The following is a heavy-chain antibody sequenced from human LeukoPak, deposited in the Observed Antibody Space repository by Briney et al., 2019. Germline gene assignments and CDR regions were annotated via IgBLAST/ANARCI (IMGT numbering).Heavy chain of an antibody. CDR3: AREGGLGYCSSTSCVRAFDI. Sequence: SETLSLTCTVSGGSISSGDYYWRWIRQPPGKGLEWIGYLYYSGSTYYNPSLKSRVTISVDTSKNQFSLKLSSVTAADTAVYYCAREGGLGYCSSTSCVRAFDIWGQGTMVTVSS. J-gene: IGHJ3*02. CDR1: GGSISSGDYY. D-gene: IGHD2-2*01. CDR2: LYYSGST. V-gene: IGHV4-30-4*01.